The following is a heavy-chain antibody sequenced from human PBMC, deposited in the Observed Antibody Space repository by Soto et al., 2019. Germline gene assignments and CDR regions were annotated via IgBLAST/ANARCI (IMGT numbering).Heavy chain of an antibody. CDR2: FDPEDGET. Sequence: ASVNVSCKFSGYTLTELSIHWVRQAPGKGLEWMGGFDPEDGETIYAQKFQGRVTMTEDTSTDTAYMELSSLRSEDTAVYYCATYPLSTIFGVVIFFDYWGQGTLVTVSS. J-gene: IGHJ4*02. V-gene: IGHV1-24*01. CDR3: ATYPLSTIFGVVIFFDY. D-gene: IGHD3-3*01. CDR1: GYTLTELS.